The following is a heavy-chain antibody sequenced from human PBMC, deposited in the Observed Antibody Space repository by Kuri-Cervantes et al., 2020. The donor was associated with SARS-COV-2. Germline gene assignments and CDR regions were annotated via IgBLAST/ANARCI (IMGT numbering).Heavy chain of an antibody. CDR3: ARDSYGSGAPFDY. CDR2: IWYDGSNE. V-gene: IGHV3-33*08. D-gene: IGHD3-10*01. CDR1: GFTFDDYA. Sequence: GESLKISCAASGFTFDDYAMHWVRQAPGKGLEWVAVIWYDGSNENYADSVKGRFTISRDNSKNTLYLQMNSLRAEDTAVYYCARDSYGSGAPFDYWGQGTLVTVSS. J-gene: IGHJ4*02.